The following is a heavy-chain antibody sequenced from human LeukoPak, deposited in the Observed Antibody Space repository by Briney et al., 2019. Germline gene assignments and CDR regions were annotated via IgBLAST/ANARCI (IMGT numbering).Heavy chain of an antibody. V-gene: IGHV3-30*18. CDR1: GFTFSSYG. CDR3: AKDRIAGRSDFDY. Sequence: PGGSLRLSCAASGFTFSSYGMHWVRQAPGKGLEWVAVISYDGSNKYYADSVKGRFTISRDNSKNTLYLDMNSLRAEDTAVYYCAKDRIAGRSDFDYWGQGTLVTVSS. D-gene: IGHD6-6*01. CDR2: ISYDGSNK. J-gene: IGHJ4*02.